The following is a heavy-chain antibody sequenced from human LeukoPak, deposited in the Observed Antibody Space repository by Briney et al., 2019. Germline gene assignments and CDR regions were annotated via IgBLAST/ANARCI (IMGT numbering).Heavy chain of an antibody. Sequence: GGSLRLSCVVSGFTFSGNHMNWVRQAPGKGLEWVSVIYSDGDKHYSDSVKGRFTISRDSSRNTLSLQMNSLKPEDTAVYYCARDPRDGYGHFDYWGQGTLVTVSS. CDR2: IYSDGDK. D-gene: IGHD5-24*01. J-gene: IGHJ4*02. CDR3: ARDPRDGYGHFDY. CDR1: GFTFSGNH. V-gene: IGHV3-66*02.